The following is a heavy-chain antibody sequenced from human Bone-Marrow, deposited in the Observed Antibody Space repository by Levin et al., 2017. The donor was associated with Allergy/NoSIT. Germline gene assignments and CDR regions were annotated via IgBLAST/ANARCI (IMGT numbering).Heavy chain of an antibody. CDR1: GGTFSSYA. CDR2: IIPILGIA. D-gene: IGHD5-12*01. J-gene: IGHJ6*02. V-gene: IGHV1-69*04. CDR3: ARFNIVATIEGTYYYYYGMDV. Sequence: SVKVSCKASGGTFSSYAISWVRQAPGQGLEWMGRIIPILGIANYAQKFQGRVTITADKSTSTAYMELSSLRSEDTAVYYCARFNIVATIEGTYYYYYGMDVWGQGTTVTVSS.